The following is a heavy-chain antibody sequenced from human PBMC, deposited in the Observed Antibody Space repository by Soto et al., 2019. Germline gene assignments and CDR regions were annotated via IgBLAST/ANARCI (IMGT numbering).Heavy chain of an antibody. J-gene: IGHJ1*01. D-gene: IGHD2-8*02. CDR1: GFSLSTSGLG. Sequence: SGPTMVNPTQTLTLTCTFSGFSLSTSGLGVGWIRQPPGKSLECLALIYWDDDKRYSPSLKSRLTITKDTSKNQVVLTMTNMDTVDTATYYCAHIHLGTWSEHWGQGNMVSVSA. CDR2: IYWDDDK. V-gene: IGHV2-5*02. CDR3: AHIHLGTWSEH.